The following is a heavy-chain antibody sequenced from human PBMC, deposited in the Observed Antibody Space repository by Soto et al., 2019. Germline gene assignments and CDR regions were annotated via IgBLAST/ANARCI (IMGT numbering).Heavy chain of an antibody. CDR2: INSGGST. V-gene: IGHV3-23*01. CDR3: AKTPRRGGHGDWYFDL. CDR1: GFTFSTYA. J-gene: IGHJ2*01. Sequence: EVQLLESGGGLVQPGGSLRLSCAASGFTFSTYAMNWVRLAPGRGLEWVSGINSGGSTFYTDSAKGRFTISRDNSKNTLYLQMNSLGAEDTAIYYCAKTPRRGGHGDWYFDLWGRGTLVTVSS. D-gene: IGHD5-12*01.